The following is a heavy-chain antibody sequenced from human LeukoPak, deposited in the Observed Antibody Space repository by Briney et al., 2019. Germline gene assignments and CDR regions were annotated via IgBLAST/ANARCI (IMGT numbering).Heavy chain of an antibody. J-gene: IGHJ3*02. CDR3: ARWYYSDSSVYSAFDI. D-gene: IGHD3-22*01. CDR2: ISYSGGT. Sequence: SETLSLICTVSGGSNNSYFWSWIRQPPGKGLDWIGYISYSGGTNYNPSLRSRVTISVDTSENQFSLKLTSVTAADTAVYYCARWYYSDSSVYSAFDIWGQVTMVTVSS. V-gene: IGHV4-59*01. CDR1: GGSNNSYF.